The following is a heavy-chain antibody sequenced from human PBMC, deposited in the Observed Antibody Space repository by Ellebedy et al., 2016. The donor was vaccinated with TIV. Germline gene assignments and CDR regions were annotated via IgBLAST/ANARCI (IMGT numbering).Heavy chain of an antibody. CDR3: TRGSSSRGYFDS. CDR2: ISHDGSNK. CDR1: GFTFSYYS. Sequence: GGSLRLXCAASGFTFSYYSMHWVRQAPGKGLEWVAVISHDGSNKYHAESVKGRFAISRDDSKNTLYLQMNTLRTGDTAVYFCTRGSSSRGYFDSWGQGTLVTVSS. D-gene: IGHD6-13*01. V-gene: IGHV3-30*09. J-gene: IGHJ4*02.